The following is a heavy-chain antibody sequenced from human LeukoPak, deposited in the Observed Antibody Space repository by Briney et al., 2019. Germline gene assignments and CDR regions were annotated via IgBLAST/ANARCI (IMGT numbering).Heavy chain of an antibody. CDR3: ARVLVGAPYYFDY. CDR1: GFTFSSYA. D-gene: IGHD1-26*01. J-gene: IGHJ4*02. Sequence: QPGGSLRLSCAASGFTFSSYAMSWVRQAPGKGLVWVSRINSDGSSTSYADSVKGRFTISRDNAKNTLYLQMNSLRAEDTAVYYCARVLVGAPYYFDYWGQGTLVTVSS. V-gene: IGHV3-74*01. CDR2: INSDGSST.